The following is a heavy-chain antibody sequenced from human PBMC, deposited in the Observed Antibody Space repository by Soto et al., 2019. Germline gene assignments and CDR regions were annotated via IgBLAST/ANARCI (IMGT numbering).Heavy chain of an antibody. CDR2: ISGSGGST. Sequence: EVQLLESGGGLVQPGGSLRLSCAASGFTFSSYAMSWVRQAPGKGLEWVSAISGSGGSTYYADSVKGRFTISRDNSKNPLYLQMNSLRAEDTAVYYCAKDAEPIEVAGMGYNWFDPWGQGTLVTVSS. J-gene: IGHJ5*02. CDR3: AKDAEPIEVAGMGYNWFDP. D-gene: IGHD6-19*01. CDR1: GFTFSSYA. V-gene: IGHV3-23*01.